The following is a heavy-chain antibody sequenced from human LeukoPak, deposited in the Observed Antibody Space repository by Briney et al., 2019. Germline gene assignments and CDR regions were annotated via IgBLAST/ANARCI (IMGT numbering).Heavy chain of an antibody. CDR2: IYYSGST. V-gene: IGHV4-59*08. CDR1: GGSISSYY. Sequence: PSETLSLTCTVSGGSISSYYWSWIRQPPGKGLEWIGYIYYSGSTNYNPSLKSRVTISVDTSKNQFSLKLSSVTAADTAVYYCATQWLAREIVIWGQGNMVTVSS. CDR3: ATQWLAREIVI. J-gene: IGHJ4*02. D-gene: IGHD6-19*01.